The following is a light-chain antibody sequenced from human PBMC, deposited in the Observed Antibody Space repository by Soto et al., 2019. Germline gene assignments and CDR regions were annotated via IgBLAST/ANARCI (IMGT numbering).Light chain of an antibody. V-gene: IGLV2-14*01. CDR3: SSYTSSSTPDV. J-gene: IGLJ1*01. CDR2: DVS. Sequence: QSALTQPASVSGSPGQSITISCTGTSSDVGGYNYVSWYQQHPGKAPKLMIYDVSNRPSGVSNRFSGSKSGNTASLTISGLQAEDEADYYSSSYTSSSTPDVFGTGTKVTVL. CDR1: SSDVGGYNY.